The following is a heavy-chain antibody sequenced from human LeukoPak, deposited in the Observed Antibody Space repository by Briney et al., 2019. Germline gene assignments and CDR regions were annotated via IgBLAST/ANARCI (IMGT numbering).Heavy chain of an antibody. CDR3: ARGRRGKDFDY. J-gene: IGHJ4*02. V-gene: IGHV4-59*12. CDR2: IYYSGST. Sequence: SETLSLTCTVSGGSISSYYWNWIRQPPGKGLEWIGYIYYSGSTNYNPSLKSRVTISVDRSKNQFSLKLSSVTAADTAVYYCARGRRGKDFDYWGQGTLVTVSS. CDR1: GGSISSYY.